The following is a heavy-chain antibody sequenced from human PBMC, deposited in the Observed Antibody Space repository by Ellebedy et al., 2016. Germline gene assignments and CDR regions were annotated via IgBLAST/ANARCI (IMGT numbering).Heavy chain of an antibody. CDR2: ISWNSGSI. CDR1: GFTFDDYA. CDR3: AKDMRYDSSGYYSG. Sequence: GGSLRLSCAASGFTFDDYAMHWVRQAPGKGLEWVSGISWNSGSIGYADSVKGRFTISRDNAKNSLYLQMNSLRAEDTALYYCAKDMRYDSSGYYSGWGQGTLVTVSS. J-gene: IGHJ4*02. V-gene: IGHV3-9*01. D-gene: IGHD3-22*01.